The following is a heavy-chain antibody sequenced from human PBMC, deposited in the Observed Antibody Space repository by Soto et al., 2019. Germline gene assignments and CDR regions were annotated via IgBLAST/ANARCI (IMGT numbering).Heavy chain of an antibody. CDR2: IFYSGST. J-gene: IGHJ4*02. Sequence: PSETLSLTCTVSGGSISSSSYYWGWIRQPPGKGLEWIGSIFYSGSTYYNPSLKSRVTISVDTSKNQFSLKLSSVTAADTAVYYCARQASYFDYWGQGTLVTVS. CDR3: ARQASYFDY. V-gene: IGHV4-39*01. CDR1: GGSISSSSYY.